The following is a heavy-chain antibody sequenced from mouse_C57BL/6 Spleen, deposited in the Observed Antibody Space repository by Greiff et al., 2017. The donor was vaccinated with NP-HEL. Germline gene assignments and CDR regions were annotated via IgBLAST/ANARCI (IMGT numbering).Heavy chain of an antibody. Sequence: VQLQQPGAELVKPGASVKMSCKASGYTFTSYWITWVKQRPGQGLEWIGDIYPGSGSTNYNEKFKSKATLTVDTSSSTAYMQLSSLTSEDSAVYYCARSGAAQASWFAYWGQGTLVTVSA. V-gene: IGHV1-55*01. CDR3: ARSGAAQASWFAY. J-gene: IGHJ3*01. CDR2: IYPGSGST. D-gene: IGHD3-2*02. CDR1: GYTFTSYW.